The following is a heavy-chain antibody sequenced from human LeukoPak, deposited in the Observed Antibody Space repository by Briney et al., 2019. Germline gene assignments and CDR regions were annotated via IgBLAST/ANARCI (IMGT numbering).Heavy chain of an antibody. CDR1: GFTFKTYA. J-gene: IGHJ4*02. Sequence: GGSLRLSCAASGFTFKTYAMTWVRQAPGKGLEWVSGISGSGESTYYADSVKGRFTISRDNSKNTLYLQMNSLRAEDTAVYYCAKDSGYCSSSGCYFDFWGQGTLVTVSS. D-gene: IGHD2-2*03. CDR2: ISGSGEST. V-gene: IGHV3-23*01. CDR3: AKDSGYCSSSGCYFDF.